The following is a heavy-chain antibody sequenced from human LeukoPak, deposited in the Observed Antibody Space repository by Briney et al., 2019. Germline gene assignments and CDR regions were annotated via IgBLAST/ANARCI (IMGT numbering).Heavy chain of an antibody. CDR3: ARDVSEGFGERVIDAFNL. Sequence: GASVTVSCKASGYTFISYGVTWVRQAPGQGLAWVGWISAYKGSTDYAQKLQGRVTMTTDTSTSTVYMELRGLRSDDTAVYYCARDVSEGFGERVIDAFNLWGQGTMVTVSS. CDR2: ISAYKGST. J-gene: IGHJ3*01. D-gene: IGHD3-10*01. CDR1: GYTFISYG. V-gene: IGHV1-18*01.